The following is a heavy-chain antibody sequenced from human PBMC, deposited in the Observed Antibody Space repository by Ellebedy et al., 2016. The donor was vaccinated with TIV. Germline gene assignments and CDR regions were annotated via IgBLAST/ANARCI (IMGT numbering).Heavy chain of an antibody. D-gene: IGHD7-27*01. J-gene: IGHJ3*02. Sequence: GESLKISCAASGFTFSPYSMNWVRQAPGKGLEWVSYISGSSLTKFYADSVKGRFTISRDNAERSLFLKMDSLRVEDTAVYYCARDMAWGNERMNNAFDIWGQGTMVIFSS. CDR3: ARDMAWGNERMNNAFDI. CDR1: GFTFSPYS. CDR2: ISGSSLTK. V-gene: IGHV3-48*04.